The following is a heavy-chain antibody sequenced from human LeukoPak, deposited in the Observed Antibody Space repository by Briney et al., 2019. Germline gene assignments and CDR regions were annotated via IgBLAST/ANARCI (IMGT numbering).Heavy chain of an antibody. J-gene: IGHJ4*02. CDR1: GFTFSSYA. V-gene: IGHV3-23*01. D-gene: IGHD6-13*01. Sequence: GGSLRLSCAASGFTFSSYAMSWVRQAPGKGLEWVSAISGSGGSTYYADSVKGRFTTSRDNSKNTLYLQMNSLRAEDTAVYYCAIYSSSWFQNYFDYWGQGTPVTVSS. CDR2: ISGSGGST. CDR3: AIYSSSWFQNYFDY.